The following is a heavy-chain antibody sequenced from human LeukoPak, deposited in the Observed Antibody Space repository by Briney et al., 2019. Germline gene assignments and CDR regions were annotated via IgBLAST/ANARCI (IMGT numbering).Heavy chain of an antibody. V-gene: IGHV4-59*12. CDR2: IYYSGST. CDR3: ARRDY. J-gene: IGHJ4*02. CDR1: GGSISSYY. Sequence: SETLSLTCTVSGGSISSYYWSWIRQPPGKGLEWIGYIYYSGSTNYNPSLKSRVTISVDTSKNQFSLKLSSVTAADTAVYYCARRDYWGQGTLVTVSS.